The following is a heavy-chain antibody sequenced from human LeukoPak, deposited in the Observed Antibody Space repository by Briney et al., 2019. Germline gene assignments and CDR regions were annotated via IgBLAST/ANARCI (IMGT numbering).Heavy chain of an antibody. V-gene: IGHV3-74*01. CDR2: INSDGSSS. CDR1: GFAFSTYW. D-gene: IGHD4-17*01. J-gene: IGHJ4*02. CDR3: ARQWTAYGDYIWPVDY. Sequence: PGDSLRLSCAASGFAFSTYWMHWVRQAPGKGLVWVSRINSDGSSSNYADSVKGRFTISRDNAKNTLFLQMNSLRAEDTAAYYCARQWTAYGDYIWPVDYWGQGTLVTVSS.